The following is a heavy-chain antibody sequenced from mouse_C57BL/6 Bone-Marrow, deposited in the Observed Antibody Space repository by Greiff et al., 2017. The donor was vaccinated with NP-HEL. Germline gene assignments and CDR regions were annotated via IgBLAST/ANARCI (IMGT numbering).Heavy chain of an antibody. Sequence: VQLQQSGAELVRSGASVKLSCTASGFNIKDYYMHWVKQRPEQGLEWIGWIDPENGDTEYAPKFQGKATMTADTSSNTAYLQLSSLTSEDTAVYYCNAGYYGSSRVDYWGQGTTLTVSS. D-gene: IGHD1-1*01. J-gene: IGHJ2*01. V-gene: IGHV14-4*02. CDR2: IDPENGDT. CDR3: NAGYYGSSRVDY. CDR1: GFNIKDYY.